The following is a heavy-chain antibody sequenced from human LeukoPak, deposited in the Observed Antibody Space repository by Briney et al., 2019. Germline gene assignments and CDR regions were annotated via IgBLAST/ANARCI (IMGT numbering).Heavy chain of an antibody. CDR3: ARDISLAY. J-gene: IGHJ4*02. CDR2: INQDGSVK. Sequence: GGSLRLSCAASGVSFSSRYMSWVRRAPGKGLECVANINQDGSVKSYVDSVKGRFTISRDNAQNSLYLQMNSLRAEDTAVYHCARDISLAYWGQGTLVTVSS. V-gene: IGHV3-7*04. CDR1: GVSFSSRY. D-gene: IGHD3-16*01.